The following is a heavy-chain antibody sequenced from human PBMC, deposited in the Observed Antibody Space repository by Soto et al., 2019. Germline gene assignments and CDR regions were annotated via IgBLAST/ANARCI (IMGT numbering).Heavy chain of an antibody. CDR1: GYTFTSYG. D-gene: IGHD3-16*02. CDR3: ARVERVITFGGVIVYDAFDI. V-gene: IGHV1-18*01. CDR2: ISAYNGNT. J-gene: IGHJ3*02. Sequence: ASVKVSCKASGYTFTSYGISWVRQAPGQGLEWMGWISAYNGNTNYAQKLQGRVTMTTDTSTSTAYMELRSLRSDDTVVYYCARVERVITFGGVIVYDAFDIWGQGTMVTVSS.